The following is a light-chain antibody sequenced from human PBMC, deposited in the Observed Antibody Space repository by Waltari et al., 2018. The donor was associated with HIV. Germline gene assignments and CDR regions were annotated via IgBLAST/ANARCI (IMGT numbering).Light chain of an antibody. CDR1: QNVSSN. J-gene: IGKJ1*01. CDR2: DAS. V-gene: IGKV3-15*01. CDR3: QQYNSWPRT. Sequence: EIVMTQSPATLSVSPGERGNLSCRTSQNVSSNLAWYQHKPGQAPRLLIYDASKRATGIPGSFSGSGSGTDFTLTISSLQSEDFAVYYCQQYNSWPRTFGQGTKVEIK.